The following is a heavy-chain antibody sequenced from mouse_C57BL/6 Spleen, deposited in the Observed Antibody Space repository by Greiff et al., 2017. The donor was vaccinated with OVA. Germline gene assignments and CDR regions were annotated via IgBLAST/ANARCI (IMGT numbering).Heavy chain of an antibody. J-gene: IGHJ2*01. D-gene: IGHD2-5*01. CDR3: ARPYYSNYRYYFDY. CDR2: INPNNGGT. V-gene: IGHV1-26*01. Sequence: EVQLQQSGPELVKPGASVKISCKASGYTFTDYYMNWVKQSHGKSLEWIGDINPNNGGTSYNQKFKGKATLTVDKSSSTAYMELRSLTSEDSAVYYCARPYYSNYRYYFDYWGQGTTLTVSS. CDR1: GYTFTDYY.